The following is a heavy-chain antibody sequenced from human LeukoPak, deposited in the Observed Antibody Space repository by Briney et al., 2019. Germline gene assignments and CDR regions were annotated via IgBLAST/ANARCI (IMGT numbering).Heavy chain of an antibody. D-gene: IGHD2-15*01. CDR1: GFSFSNYA. V-gene: IGHV3-7*03. CDR2: IKQGGSEK. Sequence: QAGGSLRLSWSASGFSFSNYAMDWVRQAPGKGLEWVANIKQGGSEKYYVDSVKGRFTISRDNAKNSLYLQMNSLRAEDTAVYYCARDFGLRCSGGTCYSVYYYGMDVWGKGTTVTVSS. CDR3: ARDFGLRCSGGTCYSVYYYGMDV. J-gene: IGHJ6*04.